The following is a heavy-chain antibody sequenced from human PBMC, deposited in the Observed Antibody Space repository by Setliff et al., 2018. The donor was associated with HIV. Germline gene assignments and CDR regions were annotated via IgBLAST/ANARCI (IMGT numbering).Heavy chain of an antibody. V-gene: IGHV4-4*07. CDR1: GGSISSYY. J-gene: IGHJ6*03. CDR2: IYTSGST. Sequence: PSETLSLTCTVSGGSISSYYWSRIRQPAGKGLEWIGHIYTSGSTNYNPSLKSRVTMSVDTSKNQFSLKLSSVTAADTAVYYCARDVPWGDYYYYMDVWGKGTTVTVSS. D-gene: IGHD3-16*01. CDR3: ARDVPWGDYYYYMDV.